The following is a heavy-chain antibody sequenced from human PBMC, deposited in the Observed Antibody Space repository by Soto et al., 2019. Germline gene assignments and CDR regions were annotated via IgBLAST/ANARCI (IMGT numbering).Heavy chain of an antibody. Sequence: GGSLRLSCAASGFTFSSSEMYWVRQAPGKGLEWISYIHPGGQTIFYAESVKGQFTISRDNAKHSVYLQMNSLRAEDTAVYYCARRGSRWGRGTKVTVSS. CDR3: ARRGSR. CDR2: IHPGGQTI. J-gene: IGHJ3*01. D-gene: IGHD2-15*01. CDR1: GFTFSSSE. V-gene: IGHV3-48*03.